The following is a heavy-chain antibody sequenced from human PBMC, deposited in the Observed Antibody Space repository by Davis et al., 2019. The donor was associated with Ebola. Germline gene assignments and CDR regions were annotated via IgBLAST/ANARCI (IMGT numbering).Heavy chain of an antibody. Sequence: SVKVSCKASGYTFTSYAISWVRQAPGQGLEWMGGIIPIFGTANYAQKFQGRVTITADESTSTAYMELSSLRSEDTAVYYCARAVNDYGDYEVFGDWGQGTLVTVSS. CDR1: GYTFTSYA. CDR3: ARAVNDYGDYEVFGD. CDR2: IIPIFGTA. V-gene: IGHV1-69*13. D-gene: IGHD4-17*01. J-gene: IGHJ4*02.